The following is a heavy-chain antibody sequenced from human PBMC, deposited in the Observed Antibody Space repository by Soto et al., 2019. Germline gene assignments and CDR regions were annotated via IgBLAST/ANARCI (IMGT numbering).Heavy chain of an antibody. Sequence: QLQLQESGPGLVKPSETLSLTCTVSGGSISSSSYYWGWIRQPPGKGLEWIGSIYYSGSTYYNPSLKSRVTISVDTSKNPFSLKLSSVTAADTAVYYCARLKGGYVYFDYWGQGTLVTVSS. CDR1: GGSISSSSYY. J-gene: IGHJ4*02. D-gene: IGHD5-12*01. V-gene: IGHV4-39*01. CDR3: ARLKGGYVYFDY. CDR2: IYYSGST.